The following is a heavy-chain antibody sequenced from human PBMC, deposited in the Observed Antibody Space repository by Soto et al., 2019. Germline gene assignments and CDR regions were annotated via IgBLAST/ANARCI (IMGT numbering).Heavy chain of an antibody. V-gene: IGHV4-59*01. CDR2: SFHSGSA. Sequence: SSETLSLTCTVSGGSISSYYWSWIRQPPGKGLEWIGYSFHSGSANYNPSLQGRVAISVDTAKSQFSLKLTSMTAADTAVYYCARVVDYDVVTGHFRGDGWFVPWGPGPPVTLSS. D-gene: IGHD3-9*01. CDR3: ARVVDYDVVTGHFRGDGWFVP. CDR1: GGSISSYY. J-gene: IGHJ5*02.